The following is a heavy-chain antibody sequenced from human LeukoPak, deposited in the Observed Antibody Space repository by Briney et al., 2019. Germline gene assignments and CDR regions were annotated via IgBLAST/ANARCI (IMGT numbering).Heavy chain of an antibody. CDR2: IYYSGST. V-gene: IGHV4-59*01. Sequence: SETLSLTCTVSGGSISSYYWSWIRQPPGKGLEWIGYIYYSGSTNYNPSLKSRVTISVDTSKNQFSLKLSSVTAADTAVYYCAREAYYDCSGSLDYWGQGTLVTVSS. J-gene: IGHJ4*02. CDR1: GGSISSYY. CDR3: AREAYYDCSGSLDY. D-gene: IGHD3-22*01.